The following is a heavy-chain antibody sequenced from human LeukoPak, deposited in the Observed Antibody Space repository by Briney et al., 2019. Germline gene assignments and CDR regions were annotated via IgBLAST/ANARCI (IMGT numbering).Heavy chain of an antibody. V-gene: IGHV3-48*01. CDR3: XXXYYDSSGYPYFDY. J-gene: IGHJ4*02. CDR1: GFTFSSYS. Sequence: PGGSLRLSCAASGFTFSSYSMNWVRQAPGKGLEWVSYISSSSSTIYYADSVKGRFTISRDNAKNSLYLQMNSLRAEDTAVYYXXXXYYDSSGYPYFDYWGQGTLVTVSS. D-gene: IGHD3-22*01. CDR2: ISSSSSTI.